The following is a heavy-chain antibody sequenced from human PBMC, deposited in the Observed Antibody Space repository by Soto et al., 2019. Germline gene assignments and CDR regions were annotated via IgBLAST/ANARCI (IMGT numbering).Heavy chain of an antibody. J-gene: IGHJ5*02. V-gene: IGHV3-74*01. CDR3: ARGGYCSSTSCYSSGDWFDP. Sequence: GGSLRLSCAASGFTFSIYWMHWVRQAPGKGLVWVSRINSDGSSTSYADSVKGRFTISRDNAKNTLYLQMNSLRAEDTAVYYCARGGYCSSTSCYSSGDWFDPWGQGTLVTVSS. CDR1: GFTFSIYW. CDR2: INSDGSST. D-gene: IGHD2-2*01.